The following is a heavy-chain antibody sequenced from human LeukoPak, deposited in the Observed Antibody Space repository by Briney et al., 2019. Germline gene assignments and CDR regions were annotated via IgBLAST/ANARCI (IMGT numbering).Heavy chain of an antibody. V-gene: IGHV4-34*01. Sequence: SETLSLTCAVYGVSFSGYYWSWIRQPPGKGLEWIGEINHSGSTNYNPSLKSRVTISVDTSKNQFSLKLSSVTAADTAVYYCARGGYYYDSSGLEVWGQGTTVTVSS. CDR2: INHSGST. CDR1: GVSFSGYY. D-gene: IGHD3-22*01. J-gene: IGHJ6*02. CDR3: ARGGYYYDSSGLEV.